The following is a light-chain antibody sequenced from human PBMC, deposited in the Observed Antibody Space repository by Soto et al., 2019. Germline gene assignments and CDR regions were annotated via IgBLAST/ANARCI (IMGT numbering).Light chain of an antibody. CDR3: QQRSNGPPIT. V-gene: IGKV3-11*01. J-gene: IGKJ5*01. Sequence: EIVLTQSPGTLSLSPGERATLSCRASQSVSRHLAWYQQKPGQAPRLLIYDASNRATGIPARFSGSGSGKDFTLNISSLEPEDFAVYYCQQRSNGPPITFGQGTRLEIK. CDR1: QSVSRH. CDR2: DAS.